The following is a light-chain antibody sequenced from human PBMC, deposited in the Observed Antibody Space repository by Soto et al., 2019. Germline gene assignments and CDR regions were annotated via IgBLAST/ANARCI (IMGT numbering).Light chain of an antibody. J-gene: IGLJ1*01. CDR3: ASWDASLSGYV. CDR1: TSNILRNY. CDR2: MND. V-gene: IGLV1-47*01. Sequence: QSVLTQPPSASGNPGQRLTISCSGSTSNILRNYVYWYRQFPGTAPRLLISMNDHRPSGVPDRFSGSTSGTSASLAISGLLSEEEADYYCASWDASLSGYVFGTGTKLTVL.